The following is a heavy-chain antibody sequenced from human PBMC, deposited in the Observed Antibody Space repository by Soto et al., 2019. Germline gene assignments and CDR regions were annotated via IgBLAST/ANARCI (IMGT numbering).Heavy chain of an antibody. J-gene: IGHJ3*02. V-gene: IGHV5-51*01. CDR1: GFPFSTYW. CDR2: VYPGDSDT. D-gene: IGHD6-19*01. CDR3: ARSAVAGTLGAGEFDI. Sequence: EVQLVQSGAEVKKSGESLKISCNVSGFPFSTYWVAWVRQVPGKGLGWMGIVYPGDSDTRYSPSFQGHVTISADKSIDTAYLQWSTLTASDTAMYYCARSAVAGTLGAGEFDIWGQGTQVTVSA.